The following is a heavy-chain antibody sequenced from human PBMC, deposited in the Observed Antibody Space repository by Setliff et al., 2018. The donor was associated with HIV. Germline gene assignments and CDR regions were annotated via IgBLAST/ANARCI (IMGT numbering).Heavy chain of an antibody. J-gene: IGHJ4*02. CDR2: INTGNGDT. D-gene: IGHD3-10*01. Sequence: ASVKVSCKASGYTFSSYGISWVRQAPGQRLEWVGWINTGNGDTKYSQDFQGRVTISRDTSASTAHMELSSLRSEDMAVYYCARSQINLVRGVVHYFDYWGQGTLVTVSS. V-gene: IGHV1-3*03. CDR1: GYTFSSYG. CDR3: ARSQINLVRGVVHYFDY.